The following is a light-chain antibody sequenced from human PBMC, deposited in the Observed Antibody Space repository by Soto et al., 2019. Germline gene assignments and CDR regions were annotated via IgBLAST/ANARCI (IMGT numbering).Light chain of an antibody. V-gene: IGKV3D-11*03. CDR1: QNIRNN. J-gene: IGKJ5*01. Sequence: EIVMTQSPATLSVSPGESATLPCRSIQNIRNNLAWYQQKPGQAPRLLIYDASDRATGIPARFSGSGSGTDFTISISSLEPEDFEVYYCKQHGTSPITFGQGKRLEIK. CDR3: KQHGTSPIT. CDR2: DAS.